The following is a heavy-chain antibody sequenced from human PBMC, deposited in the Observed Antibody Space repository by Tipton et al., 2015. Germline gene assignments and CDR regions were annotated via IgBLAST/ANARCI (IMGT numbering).Heavy chain of an antibody. J-gene: IGHJ6*02. CDR1: GYTFTSYD. V-gene: IGHV1-8*01. CDR3: ARPYSPYFYGMDV. CDR2: MNPNSGNT. D-gene: IGHD6-13*01. Sequence: QLVQSGAEVKKPGASVKVSCKASGYTFTSYDINWLRQATGQGLEWMGWMNPNSGNTGYAQKFRGRVTMTWNTSISTAYLELSSLRSGDTAMYYCARPYSPYFYGMDVWGQGTTVTVSS.